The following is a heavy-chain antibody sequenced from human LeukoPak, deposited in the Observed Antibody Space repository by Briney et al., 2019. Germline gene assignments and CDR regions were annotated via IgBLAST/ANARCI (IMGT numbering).Heavy chain of an antibody. Sequence: SSVKVPCKASGGIFSSYTNSWLGQAPGQGLEWMGRIVPILGIANYAQKLQGRVTITADKSPRTAYMEPISLRSDDTAVYYCVRGGQASTGAYFDYWGQGTLVTVSS. CDR2: IVPILGIA. CDR1: GGIFSSYT. CDR3: VRGGQASTGAYFDY. D-gene: IGHD1-26*01. J-gene: IGHJ4*02. V-gene: IGHV1-69*02.